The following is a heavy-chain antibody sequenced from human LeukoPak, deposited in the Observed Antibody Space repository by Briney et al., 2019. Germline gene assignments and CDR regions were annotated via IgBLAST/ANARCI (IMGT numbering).Heavy chain of an antibody. Sequence: PGGSLRLSCAASGFTFSRSSMHWVRQALGKGLVWVSRSNNDGSTTNYADSVKGRFTISRDNAKNTLYLQMNSLRGEDTAVYNCGRALASPVDYWGQGTLVTVSS. CDR1: GFTFSRSS. CDR2: SNNDGSTT. CDR3: GRALASPVDY. J-gene: IGHJ4*02. V-gene: IGHV3-74*01.